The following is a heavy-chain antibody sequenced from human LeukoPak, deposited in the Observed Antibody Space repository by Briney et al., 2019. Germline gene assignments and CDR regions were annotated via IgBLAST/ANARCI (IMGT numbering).Heavy chain of an antibody. CDR3: AKGGRITIFGVVIGTFDY. J-gene: IGHJ4*02. CDR1: GFTFSSYA. CDR2: ISGSGGST. D-gene: IGHD3-3*01. Sequence: GGSLRLSCAASGFTFSSYAMSWVRQAPGKGLEWVSVISGSGGSTYYADSVKGRFTISRDNSKNTLYLQMNSLRAEDTAVYYCAKGGRITIFGVVIGTFDYWGQGTLVTVSS. V-gene: IGHV3-23*01.